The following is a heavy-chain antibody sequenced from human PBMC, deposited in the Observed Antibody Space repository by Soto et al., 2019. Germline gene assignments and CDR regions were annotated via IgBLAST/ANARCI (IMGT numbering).Heavy chain of an antibody. D-gene: IGHD6-19*01. CDR3: AKEDTSSGSLDY. CDR1: GFPFGENA. CDR2: ISDSGATT. J-gene: IGHJ4*02. Sequence: GGSLRLSCAASGFPFGENAMSWVRQAPGKGLEWVSGISDSGATTYYADSVRGRFTISRDNSKNTLYLQMKSLRAEDSASYYCAKEDTSSGSLDYWGQGALVTVSS. V-gene: IGHV3-23*01.